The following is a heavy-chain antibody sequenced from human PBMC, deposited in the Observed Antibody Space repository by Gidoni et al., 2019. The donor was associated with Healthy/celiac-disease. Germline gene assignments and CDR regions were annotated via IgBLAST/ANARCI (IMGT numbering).Heavy chain of an antibody. CDR2: NNPSSGGK. J-gene: IGHJ4*02. V-gene: IGHV1-2*02. CDR3: ARDLPYSSGWFDY. Sequence: QVQLVQSGAEVKKPGASVKVSCKASGYHFTGYYMPWVRQAPGQGLEWMVWNNPSSGGKNYAQKFQGRVTMTRDTSISTAYMELSRLRSDDTAVYYCARDLPYSSGWFDYWGQGTLVTVSS. CDR1: GYHFTGYY. D-gene: IGHD6-19*01.